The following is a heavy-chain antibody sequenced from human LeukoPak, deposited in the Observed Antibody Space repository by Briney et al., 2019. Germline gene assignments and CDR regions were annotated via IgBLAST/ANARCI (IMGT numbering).Heavy chain of an antibody. V-gene: IGHV3-21*01. D-gene: IGHD2-15*01. CDR2: ISSSSSYI. CDR3: ARGSPCSGGSCYRTYYYYGMDV. J-gene: IGHJ6*02. Sequence: GGSLRLSCAASGFTFSSYSMNWVRQAPGKGLEWVSSISSSSSYIYYADSVKGRFTISRDNAKNSLYLQMNSLRAEDTAVYYCARGSPCSGGSCYRTYYYYGMDVWGQGTTVTVSS. CDR1: GFTFSSYS.